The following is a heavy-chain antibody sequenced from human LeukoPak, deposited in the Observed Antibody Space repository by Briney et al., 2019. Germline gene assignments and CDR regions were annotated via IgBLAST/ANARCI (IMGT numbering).Heavy chain of an antibody. CDR3: ARLSTVTTSFDY. Sequence: SETLSLTCTVSGGSISSSSYYWGWIRQPPGKGLEWIGSIYYSGRTYYNPSLKSRVSMSVDTSKNQFSLKLSSVTAADTAVYYCARLSTVTTSFDYWGQGTLVTVSS. CDR1: GGSISSSSYY. D-gene: IGHD4-11*01. CDR2: IYYSGRT. J-gene: IGHJ4*02. V-gene: IGHV4-39*07.